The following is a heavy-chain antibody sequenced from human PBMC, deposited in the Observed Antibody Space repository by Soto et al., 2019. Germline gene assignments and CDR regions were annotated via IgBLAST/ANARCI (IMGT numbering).Heavy chain of an antibody. CDR1: GGSISSGGYY. J-gene: IGHJ4*02. D-gene: IGHD6-13*01. CDR3: AREGSRQQLY. V-gene: IGHV4-31*03. Sequence: SETLSLTCTVSGGSISSGGYYWSWIRQHPGKGLEWIGYIYYSGSTYYNPSLKSRVTISVDTSKNQFSLKLSSVTAADTAVYYCAREGSRQQLYWGQGTLVTVSS. CDR2: IYYSGST.